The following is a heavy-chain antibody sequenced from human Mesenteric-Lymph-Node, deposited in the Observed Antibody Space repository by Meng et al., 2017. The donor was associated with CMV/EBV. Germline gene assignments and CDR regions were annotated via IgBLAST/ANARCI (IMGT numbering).Heavy chain of an antibody. J-gene: IGHJ5*02. CDR1: GASINVYH. CDR3: ARAVNMVRGVFMRGTLRNWFDP. V-gene: IGHV4-59*01. Sequence: GSLRLSCTVSGASINVYHWAWIRQPPGKGLEWIGTMYYSENTNYSPSLKSRATISADAPKRQFSLRLNSVTAADTAVYYCARAVNMVRGVFMRGTLRNWFDPWGQGTLVTVSS. D-gene: IGHD3-10*01. CDR2: MYYSENT.